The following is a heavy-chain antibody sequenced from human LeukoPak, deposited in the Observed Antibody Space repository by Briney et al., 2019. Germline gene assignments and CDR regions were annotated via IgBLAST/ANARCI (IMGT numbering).Heavy chain of an antibody. Sequence: GGSLRLSCAASGFTFSDYYMSWIRQAPGKGLEWVSYVSGSGSTIYYADSVKGRFTISRDNARNSLYLQMNSLRAEDTAVYYCASTAAISYYGMDVWGQGTTVTVSS. J-gene: IGHJ6*02. CDR1: GFTFSDYY. V-gene: IGHV3-11*01. D-gene: IGHD2-2*01. CDR2: VSGSGSTI. CDR3: ASTAAISYYGMDV.